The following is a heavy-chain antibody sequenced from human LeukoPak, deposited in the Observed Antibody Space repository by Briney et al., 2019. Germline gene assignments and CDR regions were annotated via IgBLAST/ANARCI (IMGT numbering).Heavy chain of an antibody. V-gene: IGHV3-30*18. CDR2: ISYDGSNK. J-gene: IGHJ5*01. D-gene: IGHD2-2*01. CDR1: GFTFSSYG. Sequence: GGSLRLSCAASGFTFSSYGMHWVRQAPGKGLEWVAVISYDGSNKYHADSVKGRFTISRDNSKNTLYLQMNSLRAEDTALYYCAKGSELPAAIRGNWFDSWGQGTLVTVSS. CDR3: AKGSELPAAIRGNWFDS.